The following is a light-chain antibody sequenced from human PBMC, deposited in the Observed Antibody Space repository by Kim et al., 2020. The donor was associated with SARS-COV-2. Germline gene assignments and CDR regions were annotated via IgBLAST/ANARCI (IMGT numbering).Light chain of an antibody. CDR1: SSNIGRNT. Sequence: QSVLTQPPSVSGTPGQRVTISCSGSSSNIGRNTVNWYQHIPGTAPKLLIYSDDHRPSGDPDRFSGSKSGTSGSLAISGLQSEDEGDYYCAAWHDTLNANVFGTGTKVTVL. CDR3: AAWHDTLNANV. V-gene: IGLV1-44*01. J-gene: IGLJ1*01. CDR2: SDD.